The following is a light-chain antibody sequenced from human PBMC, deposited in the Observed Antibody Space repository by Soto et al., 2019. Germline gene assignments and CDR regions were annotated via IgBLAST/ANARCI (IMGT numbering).Light chain of an antibody. CDR1: QSVGNN. CDR2: GAS. CDR3: QQYESWPPLFT. J-gene: IGKJ2*01. Sequence: EIVMTQSPATVSVSPGERATLYCRASQSVGNNLAWYQQKPGQAPSLFIFGASVRATGVPDRFSGSGSGTEFTLSISNLQSEDSAVYYCQQYESWPPLFTFGQGTKVDNK. V-gene: IGKV3-15*01.